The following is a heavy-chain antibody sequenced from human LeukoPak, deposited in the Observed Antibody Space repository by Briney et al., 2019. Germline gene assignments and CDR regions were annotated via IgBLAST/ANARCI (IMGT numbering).Heavy chain of an antibody. V-gene: IGHV1-8*01. CDR3: ARYLSMPGTRQH. J-gene: IGHJ1*01. CDR2: MNPNSGNT. Sequence: ASVKVSCKASGYTFTSHDINWVRQATGQGLEWMGWMNPNSGNTGYAQKFQGRVTMTRNTSISTAYMELSSLRSEDTAVYYCARYLSMPGTRQHWGQGTLVTVSS. CDR1: GYTFTSHD. D-gene: IGHD3-10*01.